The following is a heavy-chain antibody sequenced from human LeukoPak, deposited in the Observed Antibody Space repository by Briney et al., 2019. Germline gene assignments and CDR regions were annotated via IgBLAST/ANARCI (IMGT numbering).Heavy chain of an antibody. D-gene: IGHD3-9*01. V-gene: IGHV3-30-3*01. J-gene: IGHJ6*02. CDR1: GFTFSSYA. CDR2: ISYDGSDK. CDR3: ASRYEVLTGMLADYYYPMDV. Sequence: GGSLRLSCAASGFTFSSYAMHWVRQAPGKGLEWVAIISYDGSDKYYADSVKGRLTISRDNSKSTLYLQMNSLRAEDTAVYYCASRYEVLTGMLADYYYPMDVWGQGTTVTVSS.